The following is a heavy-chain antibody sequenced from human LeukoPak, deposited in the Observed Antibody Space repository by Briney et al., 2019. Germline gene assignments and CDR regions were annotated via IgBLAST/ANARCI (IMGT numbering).Heavy chain of an antibody. D-gene: IGHD2-21*02. CDR3: ARAKAYCGGDCAEYFQH. V-gene: IGHV1-69*04. Sequence: SVKVSCKASGGTFSSYAISWVRQAPGQGLEWMGRIIPILGIANYAQKFQGRVTITADKSTSTAYMELSSLRSEDTAVYCCARAKAYCGGDCAEYFQHWGQGTLVTVSS. CDR1: GGTFSSYA. CDR2: IIPILGIA. J-gene: IGHJ1*01.